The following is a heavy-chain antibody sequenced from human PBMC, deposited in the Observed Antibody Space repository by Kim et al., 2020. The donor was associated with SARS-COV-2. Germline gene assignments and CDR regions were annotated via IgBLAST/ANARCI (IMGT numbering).Heavy chain of an antibody. J-gene: IGHJ5*02. Sequence: DGSENDLGDSVQGRFTTSRDNAKNSLYLQMNSLRAEDTAVYYCARGIAVSPWGQGTLVTVSS. CDR2: DGSEN. V-gene: IGHV3-7*04. CDR3: ARGIAVSP. D-gene: IGHD6-19*01.